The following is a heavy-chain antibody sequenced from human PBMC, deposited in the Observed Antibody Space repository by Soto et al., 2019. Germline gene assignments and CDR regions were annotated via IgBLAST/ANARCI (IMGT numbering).Heavy chain of an antibody. D-gene: IGHD1-26*01. CDR1: GFTLRSYG. V-gene: IGHV3-23*01. CDR2: ISGSGGST. J-gene: IGHJ4*02. Sequence: LRLSCAASGFTLRSYGMSWVRQAPGKGLEWVSSISGSGGSTYYADSVKGRFTISIDNSKNTLYLQMNSLRAEDTAVYYCAKASAPGGTYFPLWFWGQGTLVTVSS. CDR3: AKASAPGGTYFPLWF.